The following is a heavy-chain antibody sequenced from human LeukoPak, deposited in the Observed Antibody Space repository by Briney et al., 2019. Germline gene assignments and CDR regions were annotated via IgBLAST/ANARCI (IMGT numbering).Heavy chain of an antibody. J-gene: IGHJ4*02. CDR1: GFSISSGYY. CDR3: ARVGVGATHPAAY. CDR2: IYHSGST. D-gene: IGHD1-26*01. Sequence: PSETLSLTCAVSGFSISSGYYWGWIRLPPGKGLEWIGSIYHSGSTYYNPSLKSRVTISVDTSKNQFSLKLNSVTAADTALYYCARVGVGATHPAAYWGQGTLVTVSS. V-gene: IGHV4-38-2*01.